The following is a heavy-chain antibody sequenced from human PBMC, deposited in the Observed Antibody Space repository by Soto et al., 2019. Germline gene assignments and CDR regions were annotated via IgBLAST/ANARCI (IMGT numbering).Heavy chain of an antibody. J-gene: IGHJ3*02. V-gene: IGHV4-59*01. CDR3: ARGIVGATTCDAFDI. Sequence: PSETLSLTCTVSGGSISSYYWSWIRQPPGKGLEWIGYIYYSGSTNYNPSLKSRVTISVDTSKNQFSLKLSSVTAADTAVYYCARGIVGATTCDAFDIWGQGTMVPVSS. CDR1: GGSISSYY. CDR2: IYYSGST. D-gene: IGHD1-26*01.